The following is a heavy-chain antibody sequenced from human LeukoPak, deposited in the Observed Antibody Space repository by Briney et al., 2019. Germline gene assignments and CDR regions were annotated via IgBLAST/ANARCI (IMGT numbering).Heavy chain of an antibody. D-gene: IGHD3-22*01. CDR2: IWYDGSNK. CDR3: ARDNYYDSSGYYSEAAFDI. Sequence: GGSLRLSCAASGFTFSSYGMHWVRQAPGKGLEWVAVIWYDGSNKYYADSVKGRFTISRDNSKNTLYLQMNSLRAEDTAVYYCARDNYYDSSGYYSEAAFDIWGQGTMVTVSS. V-gene: IGHV3-33*01. J-gene: IGHJ3*02. CDR1: GFTFSSYG.